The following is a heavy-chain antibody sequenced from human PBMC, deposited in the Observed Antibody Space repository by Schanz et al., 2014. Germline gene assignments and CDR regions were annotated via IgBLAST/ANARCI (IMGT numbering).Heavy chain of an antibody. D-gene: IGHD6-6*01. CDR1: GYTFTSYG. V-gene: IGHV1-46*01. CDR2: INPSGGGT. J-gene: IGHJ4*02. Sequence: QVQLVQSGAEVKKPGASVKVSCKASGYTFTSYGISWVRQAPGQGLEWMGIINPSGGGTSYALRFQDRVTVTRDTSRSTVYMELSSLRSEDTAVYYCARDQSPYTNSSDVRYFDYWGQGTLVTVSS. CDR3: ARDQSPYTNSSDVRYFDY.